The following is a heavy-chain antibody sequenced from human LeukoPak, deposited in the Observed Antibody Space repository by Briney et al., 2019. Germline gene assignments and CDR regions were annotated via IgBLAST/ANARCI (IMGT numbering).Heavy chain of an antibody. D-gene: IGHD3-22*01. CDR3: ARHLGWLSPYWYFDL. V-gene: IGHV4-39*01. CDR2: IYYSGST. CDR1: GGSISSSSYY. Sequence: EPSETLSLTCTVSGGSISSSSYYWGWIRQPPGKGLEWIGSIYYSGSTYYNPSLKSRVTISVDTSKNQFSLKLSSVTAADTAVYYCARHLGWLSPYWYFDLWGRGTLVTVSS. J-gene: IGHJ2*01.